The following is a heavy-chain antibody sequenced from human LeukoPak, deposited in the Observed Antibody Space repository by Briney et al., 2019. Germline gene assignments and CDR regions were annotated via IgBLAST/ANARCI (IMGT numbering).Heavy chain of an antibody. CDR2: IRKDGSEK. D-gene: IGHD1-26*01. CDR3: ARHWEGVESDAFDI. CDR1: GFTFTTNA. Sequence: GGSLRLSCAASGFTFTTNAMSWVRQAPGKGLEWVANIRKDGSEKNYVDSVKGRFTISRDNAKNSLYLQMNSLRADDTALYYCARHWEGVESDAFDIWGQGTMVTVSS. J-gene: IGHJ3*02. V-gene: IGHV3-7*04.